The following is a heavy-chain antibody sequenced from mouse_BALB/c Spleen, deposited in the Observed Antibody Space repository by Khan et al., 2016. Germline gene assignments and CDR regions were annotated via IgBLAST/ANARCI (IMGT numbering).Heavy chain of an antibody. V-gene: IGHV2-3*01. J-gene: IGHJ4*01. Sequence: QVQLKESGPGLVAPSQSLSITCTVSGFSLTNYGVTWVRQPPGKGLEWLGVIWGDGSTTYHSALISRLSISKDNSKSQVFLKLTSLQTDDTATYYCAKSPNWGNYAMDYWGQGTSVTVSS. CDR1: GFSLTNYG. D-gene: IGHD4-1*01. CDR3: AKSPNWGNYAMDY. CDR2: IWGDGST.